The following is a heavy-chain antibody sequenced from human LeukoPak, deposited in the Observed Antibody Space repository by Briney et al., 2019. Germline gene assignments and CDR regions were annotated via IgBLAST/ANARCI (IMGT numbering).Heavy chain of an antibody. CDR1: GGSFSGYY. J-gene: IGHJ5*02. CDR2: INHSGST. D-gene: IGHD2-21*01. CDR3: ARALFARGFDP. Sequence: SETLSLTCAVYGGSFSGYYWSWIRQPPGKGLEWIGEINHSGSTNYNPSLRSRVTISVDTSKNQFSLKLSSVTAADTAVYYCARALFARGFDPWGQGTLVTVSS. V-gene: IGHV4-34*01.